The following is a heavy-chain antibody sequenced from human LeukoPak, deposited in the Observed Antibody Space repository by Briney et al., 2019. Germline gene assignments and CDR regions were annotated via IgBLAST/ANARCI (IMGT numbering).Heavy chain of an antibody. Sequence: HPGRSLRLSCAASGFTFSSYAMSWVRQAPGKGLEWVSAISGSGGSTYYADSVKGRFTISRDNSKNTLYLQMNSLRAEDTAVYYCAKAGGITMIVVVIWGQGTLVTVSS. J-gene: IGHJ4*02. D-gene: IGHD3-22*01. V-gene: IGHV3-23*01. CDR1: GFTFSSYA. CDR3: AKAGGITMIVVVI. CDR2: ISGSGGST.